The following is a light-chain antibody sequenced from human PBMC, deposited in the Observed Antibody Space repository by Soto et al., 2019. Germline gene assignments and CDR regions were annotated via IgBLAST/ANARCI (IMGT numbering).Light chain of an antibody. J-gene: IGKJ3*01. CDR1: QSVSSY. V-gene: IGKV3-20*01. CDR3: QYYGDSPLVT. CDR2: DAS. Sequence: EIVLTQSPATLSLSPGERATLSCRASQSVSSYLAWYQQKPGQAPRLLIYDASARASGITDRFSGSGSGTDLTLTISRVEPEDFAVYYCQYYGDSPLVTFGPGTKVDFK.